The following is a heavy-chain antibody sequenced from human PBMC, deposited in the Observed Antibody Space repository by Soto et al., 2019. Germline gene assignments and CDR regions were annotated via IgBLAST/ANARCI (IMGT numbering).Heavy chain of an antibody. D-gene: IGHD3-10*01. CDR1: GYTFTSYG. CDR3: ARRITMVRGVSQGDY. V-gene: IGHV1-18*01. J-gene: IGHJ4*02. Sequence: ASVKVSCKASGYTFTSYGISWVRQAPGQGLEWMGWISAYNGNTNYAQKLQGRVTMTTDTSTSTAYMELRSLRSDDTAVYYCARRITMVRGVSQGDYWGQGTLVTVSS. CDR2: ISAYNGNT.